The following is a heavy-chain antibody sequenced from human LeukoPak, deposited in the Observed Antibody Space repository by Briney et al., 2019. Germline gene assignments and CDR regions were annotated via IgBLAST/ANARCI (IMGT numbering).Heavy chain of an antibody. Sequence: ASVKVSCKASGYTFTSYDINWVRQATGQGLEWMGWMNPNSGNTGYAQKFQGRVTITRNTSMSTAYMELSSLRSEDTAVYYCARRLGGYFEAFWFDPWGQGTLVTVSS. J-gene: IGHJ5*02. CDR3: ARRLGGYFEAFWFDP. D-gene: IGHD3-16*01. CDR2: MNPNSGNT. CDR1: GYTFTSYD. V-gene: IGHV1-8*03.